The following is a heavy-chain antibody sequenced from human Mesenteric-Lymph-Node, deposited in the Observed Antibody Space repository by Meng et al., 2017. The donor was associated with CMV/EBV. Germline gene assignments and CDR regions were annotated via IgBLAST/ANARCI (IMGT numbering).Heavy chain of an antibody. CDR2: LYTFGTT. D-gene: IGHD5-24*01. CDR1: GLSVSDNY. V-gene: IGHV3-66*03. J-gene: IGHJ4*02. CDR3: ARGRWLRESEDI. Sequence: GESLKISCAASGLSVSDNYMSWVRQAPGKGLEWVAGLYTFGTTSYADSVKGRFTFSRDSSKNTLYLQMDSLRAEDTAVYYCARGRWLRESEDIWDQGTLVTVSS.